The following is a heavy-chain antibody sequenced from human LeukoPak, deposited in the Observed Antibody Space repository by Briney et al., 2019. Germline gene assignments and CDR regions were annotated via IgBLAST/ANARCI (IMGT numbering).Heavy chain of an antibody. CDR2: ISYDGSNK. V-gene: IGHV3-30-3*01. D-gene: IGHD1-26*01. CDR1: GFTFSSNA. Sequence: GGSLRLSCAASGFTFSSNAMHWVRQAPGKGLEWVAGISYDGSNKYYADSVRGRFTISRDSSKSTLYLQMNSLRAVDTAVYYCARDLGAVGASPFDNWGQGTLVTVSS. CDR3: ARDLGAVGASPFDN. J-gene: IGHJ4*02.